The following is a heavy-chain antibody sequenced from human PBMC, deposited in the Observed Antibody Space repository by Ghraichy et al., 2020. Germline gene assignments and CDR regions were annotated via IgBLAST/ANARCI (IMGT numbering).Heavy chain of an antibody. J-gene: IGHJ6*03. D-gene: IGHD2-2*01. CDR3: ARSPEAYCSTSCAAPYYYYYMDV. CDR1: GGSISSGGYD. V-gene: IGHV4-31*03. CDR2: IYYSGSS. Sequence: SETPSLTCSVSGGSISSGGYDWSWIRQHPGKGLEWIGYIYYSGSSYYNPSLKSRVSISVDTSKNQFSLKLSSVTAADTAVYYCARSPEAYCSTSCAAPYYYYYMDVWGKGTTVTVSS.